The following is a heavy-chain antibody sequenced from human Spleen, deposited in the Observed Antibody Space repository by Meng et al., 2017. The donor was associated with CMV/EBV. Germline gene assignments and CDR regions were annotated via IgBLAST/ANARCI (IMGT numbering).Heavy chain of an antibody. D-gene: IGHD5-18*01. CDR2: INQGGST. J-gene: IGHJ4*02. CDR1: GASIRSSNYY. Sequence: GSLRLSCTVSGASIRSSNYYWAWIRQPPGKQLEWIGEINQGGSTNYNPSLESRVTISLDMSKKQFSLKLTSVTAADTAVYYCATVNGFRRYSYDYWGQGTQVTVSS. V-gene: IGHV4-61*05. CDR3: ATVNGFRRYSYDY.